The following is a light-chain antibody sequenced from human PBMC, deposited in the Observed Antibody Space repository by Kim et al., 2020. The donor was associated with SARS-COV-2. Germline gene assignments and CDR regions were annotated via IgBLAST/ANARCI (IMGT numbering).Light chain of an antibody. Sequence: QSVLTQPPSVSGAPGQRVTISCTGRSSNIGADSLVHWYQQLPGTAPKLLIYDNNRRPSGVPDRFSGSKSGTSASLAISGLQAEDEADYYCQSHDRSLSIYVFGTGTKVTVL. CDR1: SSNIGADSL. V-gene: IGLV1-40*01. J-gene: IGLJ1*01. CDR3: QSHDRSLSIYV. CDR2: DNN.